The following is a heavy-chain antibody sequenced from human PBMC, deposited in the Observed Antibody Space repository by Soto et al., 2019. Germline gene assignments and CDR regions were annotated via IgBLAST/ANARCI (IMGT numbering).Heavy chain of an antibody. Sequence: QVQLVQSGAEVKKPGASVKISCKASGYTFTSHYMHWVRQAPGQGLEWMGIVTPTGDYTAYAQKFQGRVPMTRDTSATTVYMELSGLTSDDTAVYYCTRRPPSSGHPCLYAFDIWGQGTMVTVSS. D-gene: IGHD6-25*01. CDR1: GYTFTSHY. CDR2: VTPTGDYT. J-gene: IGHJ3*02. CDR3: TRRPPSSGHPCLYAFDI. V-gene: IGHV1-46*01.